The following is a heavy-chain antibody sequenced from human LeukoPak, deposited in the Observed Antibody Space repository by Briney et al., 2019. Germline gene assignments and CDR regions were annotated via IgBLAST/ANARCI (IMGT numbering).Heavy chain of an antibody. CDR2: IYPSGDST. CDR1: GFTFSTYS. CDR3: AKDVVPDSGWDLDY. V-gene: IGHV3-23*01. J-gene: IGHJ4*02. D-gene: IGHD6-19*01. Sequence: GGSLRLSCATSGFTFSTYSMTWVRQGPGKGLEWVSSIYPSGDSTFYADSVKGRFTISRDNSKNTLYLQMSSLRTEDTAIYYCAKDVVPDSGWDLDYWGQGTLVTVSS.